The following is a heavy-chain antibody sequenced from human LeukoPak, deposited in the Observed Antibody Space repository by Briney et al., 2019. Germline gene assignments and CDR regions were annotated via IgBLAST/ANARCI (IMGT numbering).Heavy chain of an antibody. Sequence: SETLSLTCTVSGGSISSSSYYWGWIRQPPGKELEWIGSIYYSGSTYYNPSLKSRVTISVDTSKNQFSLKLSSVTAADTAVYYCASLQWLVGDYWGQGTLVTVSS. CDR2: IYYSGST. CDR1: GGSISSSSYY. D-gene: IGHD6-19*01. V-gene: IGHV4-39*01. J-gene: IGHJ4*02. CDR3: ASLQWLVGDY.